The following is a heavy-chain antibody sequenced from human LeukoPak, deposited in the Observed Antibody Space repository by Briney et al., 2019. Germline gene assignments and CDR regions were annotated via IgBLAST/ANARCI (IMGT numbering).Heavy chain of an antibody. J-gene: IGHJ4*02. Sequence: GGSLRLSCAASGFTFSCYWMSWVRQAPGKGLEWVSLITGDGGSTFYADSVKGRFTISRDNSKNSLHLQMNSLRTDDTALYYCAKEGPIAVAGYFDYWGQGTLVTVSS. D-gene: IGHD6-19*01. CDR2: ITGDGGST. CDR3: AKEGPIAVAGYFDY. CDR1: GFTFSCYW. V-gene: IGHV3-43*02.